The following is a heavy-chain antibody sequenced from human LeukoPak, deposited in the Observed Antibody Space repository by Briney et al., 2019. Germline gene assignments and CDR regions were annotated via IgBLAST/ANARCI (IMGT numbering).Heavy chain of an antibody. V-gene: IGHV3-7*01. CDR2: IKQEGSEK. CDR1: GFTFSSYW. J-gene: IGHJ4*02. Sequence: GGSLRLSCAASGFTFSSYWMSWVRQAPGKGLEWVTNIKQEGSEKYYVDSVKGRFTISRDNDKNSLYLQMNSLRAEDTVVYYCARVDIAARCRGLVYWGQGTLVTVSS. D-gene: IGHD6-6*01. CDR3: ARVDIAARCRGLVY.